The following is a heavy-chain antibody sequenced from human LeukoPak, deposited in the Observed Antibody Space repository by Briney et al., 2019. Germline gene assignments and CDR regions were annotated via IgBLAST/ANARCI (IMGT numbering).Heavy chain of an antibody. J-gene: IGHJ4*02. CDR2: ISDSGDRA. CDR3: AKRYFGNYYFDY. CDR1: GFNFSNYA. Sequence: GGSLTLPCSASGFNFSNYAMSWVRQAPGKGLEWVSAISDSGDRAYYPDSVKGRFTISRDNSKNTLYLHESSLRREDTDLYYCAKRYFGNYYFDYWGQGILVTVSS. D-gene: IGHD3-9*01. V-gene: IGHV3-23*01.